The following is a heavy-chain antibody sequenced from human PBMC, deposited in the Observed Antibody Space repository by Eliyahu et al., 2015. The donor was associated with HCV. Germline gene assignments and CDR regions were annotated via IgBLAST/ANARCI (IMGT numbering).Heavy chain of an antibody. J-gene: IGHJ5*02. V-gene: IGHV4-59*01. Sequence: QVQLQESGPGLVKPSETLSLTCTVSXGSISSYYWSWIRQPPGKGLEWIGYIHYSGSTNNNPSLKSRVTMSVDTSKNQFSLKLSSVTAADTAVYYCASGGGGIAVAGTGGWFDPWGQGTLVTVSS. CDR2: IHYSGST. CDR3: ASGGGGIAVAGTGGWFDP. D-gene: IGHD6-19*01. CDR1: XGSISSYY.